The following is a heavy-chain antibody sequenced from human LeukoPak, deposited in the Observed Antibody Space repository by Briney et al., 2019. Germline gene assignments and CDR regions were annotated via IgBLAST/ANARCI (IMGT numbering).Heavy chain of an antibody. CDR1: GYTFSAYW. D-gene: IGHD3-3*02. Sequence: HGESLKISCKGSGYTFSAYWIGWVRQMPGKGLEWMGIIYPDDSETKYSPSFQGQVTISADKSISTAYLQWSSLKASDTAMYYCASAFSGDFDLWGRGTLVTVSS. CDR2: IYPDDSET. CDR3: ASAFSGDFDL. V-gene: IGHV5-51*01. J-gene: IGHJ2*01.